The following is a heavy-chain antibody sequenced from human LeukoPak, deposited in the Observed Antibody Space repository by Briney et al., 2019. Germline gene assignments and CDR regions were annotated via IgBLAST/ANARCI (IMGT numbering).Heavy chain of an antibody. CDR2: INYSGST. J-gene: IGHJ6*02. CDR3: ARDKDKKGDGLDV. CDR1: GGSITSRDSS. Sequence: SETLSLTCTVSGGSITSRDSSWSWIRQPPGKGLEWIGYINYSGSTSYNPSLKSQVTISVDTSKNQFSLKLSSVTAADTAVYYCARDKDKKGDGLDVWGQGTTVTVSS. V-gene: IGHV4-30-4*01.